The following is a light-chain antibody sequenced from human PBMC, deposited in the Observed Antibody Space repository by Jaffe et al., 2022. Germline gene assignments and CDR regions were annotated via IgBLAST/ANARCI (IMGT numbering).Light chain of an antibody. J-gene: IGLJ2*01. Sequence: QTVVIQEPSLTVSPGGTVTLTCASSTESITSASHAHWFQQKPGQAPRSLIHSTDIRHSWTPARFSGFLLGDKAALTLSDVQPEDEADYYCLLYSDVTNLQFGGGTKLTVL. V-gene: IGLV7-43*01. CDR1: TESITSASH. CDR2: STD. CDR3: LLYSDVTNLQ.